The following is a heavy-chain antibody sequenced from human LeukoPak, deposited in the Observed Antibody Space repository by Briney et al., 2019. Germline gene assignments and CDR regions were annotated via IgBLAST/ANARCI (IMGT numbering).Heavy chain of an antibody. CDR2: ISSGNSYI. CDR3: ARYCSSSRCLYYYHMDV. V-gene: IGHV3-21*01. Sequence: PGGSLRLSCAASGFTFSTYSMNWVRQAPGRGLGWVSSISSGNSYIYYADSVKGRFTISRDDAKNSLYLQMNSLRAEDTAVYYCARYCSSSRCLYYYHMDVWGKGTTVTVSS. J-gene: IGHJ6*03. D-gene: IGHD2-2*01. CDR1: GFTFSTYS.